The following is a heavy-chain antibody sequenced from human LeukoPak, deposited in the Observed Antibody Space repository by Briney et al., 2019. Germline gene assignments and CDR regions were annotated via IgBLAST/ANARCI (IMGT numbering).Heavy chain of an antibody. V-gene: IGHV4-34*01. J-gene: IGHJ5*02. CDR3: ARVNLNWKYAPSNYFDP. CDR1: GFIFNNYA. CDR2: VNHAESS. D-gene: IGHD2-2*01. Sequence: GSLRLSCAGSGFIFNNYAMHWVRQPPGKGLEWIGEVNHAESSSYNPSLKSRLTMSVDASKNQFSLRLNSVTAADTAVYYCARVNLNWKYAPSNYFDPWGQGTLVIVSS.